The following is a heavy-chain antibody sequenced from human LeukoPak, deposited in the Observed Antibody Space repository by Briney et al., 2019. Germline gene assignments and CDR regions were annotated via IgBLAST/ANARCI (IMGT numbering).Heavy chain of an antibody. D-gene: IGHD5-18*01. CDR1: GFTFSSYA. J-gene: IGHJ4*02. CDR2: ISGSESST. Sequence: GGSLRLSGAASGFTFSSYAMSWVGQAPGKGLEWVSAISGSESSTYYADSVRGRFTISRDNSKNTLYLQMNSLRSEDTAVYYCAKVPTSFYTASWGFDNWGQGTLVTVSS. CDR3: AKVPTSFYTASWGFDN. V-gene: IGHV3-23*01.